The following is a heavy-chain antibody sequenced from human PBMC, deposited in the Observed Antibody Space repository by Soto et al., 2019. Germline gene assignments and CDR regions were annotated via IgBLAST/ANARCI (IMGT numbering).Heavy chain of an antibody. CDR2: IIPIFGTA. CDR3: ARDAGIYYYGSGSYSRFDY. Sequence: QVHLVQSGAEVKKPGSSVKVSCKASGGTFSSYAISWVRQAPGQGLEWMGGIIPIFGTANYAQKFQGRVTITADESTSTAYMELSSLRSEDTAVYYCARDAGIYYYGSGSYSRFDYWGQGTLVTVSS. V-gene: IGHV1-69*01. D-gene: IGHD3-10*01. J-gene: IGHJ4*02. CDR1: GGTFSSYA.